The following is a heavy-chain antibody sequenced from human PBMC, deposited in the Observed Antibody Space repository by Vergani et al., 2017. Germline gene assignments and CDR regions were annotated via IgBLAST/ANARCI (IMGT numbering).Heavy chain of an antibody. Sequence: QVQLQESGPGLVKPSQTLSLTCTVSGGSISSGSYYWSWIRQPPGKGLEWIGYIYYSGSTNYNPSLKSRVTISVDTSKNQFSLKLSSVTAADTAVYYCARGRYYWDFDLWGRGTLVTVSS. V-gene: IGHV4-61*01. CDR2: IYYSGST. CDR3: ARGRYYWDFDL. J-gene: IGHJ2*01. CDR1: GGSISSGSYY.